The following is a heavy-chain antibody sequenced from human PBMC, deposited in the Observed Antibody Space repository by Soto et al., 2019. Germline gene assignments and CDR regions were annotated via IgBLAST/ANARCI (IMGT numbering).Heavy chain of an antibody. CDR3: ARDHRYCSGSSCRPYYYYYGMDV. CDR1: GFTFRSYS. J-gene: IGHJ6*02. V-gene: IGHV3-21*01. CDR2: ISGTSDYI. D-gene: IGHD2-15*01. Sequence: GWSLGLSCAASGFTFRSYSMNWCRQAPGRGLEWVAAISGTSDYIYYADSVKGRFTISRDNAKTSLYIQMNSLRAEDTAVYYCARDHRYCSGSSCRPYYYYYGMDVWGQGTTVTVSS.